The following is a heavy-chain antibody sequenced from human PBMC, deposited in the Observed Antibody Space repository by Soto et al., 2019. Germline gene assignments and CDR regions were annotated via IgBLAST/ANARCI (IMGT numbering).Heavy chain of an antibody. CDR1: GYTFTSYA. V-gene: IGHV1-3*01. CDR2: INAGNGNT. D-gene: IGHD4-4*01. Sequence: ASVKVSCKASGYTFTSYAMHWVRQAPGQRLEWMGWINAGNGNTKYSQKFQGRVTITRDTSASTAYMELSSLRSEDTAVYYCARDPSHTVAIDYWGQGTRVTVSS. J-gene: IGHJ4*02. CDR3: ARDPSHTVAIDY.